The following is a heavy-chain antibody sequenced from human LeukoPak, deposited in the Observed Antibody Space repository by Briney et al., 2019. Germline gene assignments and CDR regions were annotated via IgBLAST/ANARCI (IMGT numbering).Heavy chain of an antibody. Sequence: PSETLSLTCTVSGGSISSSSYYWGWIRQPPGKGLEWIGSIYYSGSTYYNPSLKSRVTISVDTSKNQFSLKLSSVTAADTAVYCCARLVKGYCSSSSCHYFDYWGQGTLVTVSS. CDR3: ARLVKGYCSSSSCHYFDY. J-gene: IGHJ4*02. CDR1: GGSISSSSYY. D-gene: IGHD2-2*01. V-gene: IGHV4-39*01. CDR2: IYYSGST.